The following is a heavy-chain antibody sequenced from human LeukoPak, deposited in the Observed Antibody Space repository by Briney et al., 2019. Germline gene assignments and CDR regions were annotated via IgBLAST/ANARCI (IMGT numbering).Heavy chain of an antibody. CDR3: ARLSFRLVVLWSGYYSFDY. Sequence: GGSLRLSCAASGFTFSSYSMNWVRQAPGKGLEWVSSISSSSSYIYYADSVKGRFTISRDSVKNSLYLQMNSLRAEDTAVYYCARLSFRLVVLWSGYYSFDYWGQGTLVTVSS. CDR1: GFTFSSYS. D-gene: IGHD3-3*01. CDR2: ISSSSSYI. V-gene: IGHV3-21*01. J-gene: IGHJ4*02.